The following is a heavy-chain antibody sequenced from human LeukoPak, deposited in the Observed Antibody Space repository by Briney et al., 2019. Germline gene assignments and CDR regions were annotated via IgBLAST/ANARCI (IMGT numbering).Heavy chain of an antibody. D-gene: IGHD3-22*01. CDR1: GYTFTSYG. J-gene: IGHJ5*01. Sequence: GASVKVSCKASGYTFTSYGISWVRQAPGQGLEWMGWISAYNGNTNYAQKLQGRVTMTTDTSTSTAYMELRSLRSDDAAVYYCARGENYYDGSGYGGNWFDPWGQGTLVTVYS. CDR2: ISAYNGNT. V-gene: IGHV1-18*01. CDR3: ARGENYYDGSGYGGNWFDP.